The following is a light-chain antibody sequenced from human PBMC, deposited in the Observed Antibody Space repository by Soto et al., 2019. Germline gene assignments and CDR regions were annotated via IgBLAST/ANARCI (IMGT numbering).Light chain of an antibody. CDR1: SSDVGGYNY. V-gene: IGLV2-14*01. J-gene: IGLJ2*01. CDR2: DVS. Sequence: QSVLTQPASVSGSPGQSITISCTGTSSDVGGYNYVSWYQQHPGKAPKLMIYDVSNRPSGVSNRFSGSESGNTASLTISGLQAEDEADYYCSSYTSSSTPLFGGGTKVTVL. CDR3: SSYTSSSTPL.